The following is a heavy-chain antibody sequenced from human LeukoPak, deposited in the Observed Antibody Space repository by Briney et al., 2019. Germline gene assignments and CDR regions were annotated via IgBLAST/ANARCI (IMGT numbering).Heavy chain of an antibody. CDR1: GGSFSGYY. J-gene: IGHJ5*02. CDR2: INHSGST. CDR3: ARVPSLIITMVRGVISRGWFDP. D-gene: IGHD3-10*01. Sequence: PSETLSLTCAVYGGSFSGYYWSWIRQPPGKGREWIGEINHSGSTNYNPSLKSRVTISVDTSKNQFSLKLSSVTAADTAVYYCARVPSLIITMVRGVISRGWFDPWGQGTLVTVSS. V-gene: IGHV4-34*01.